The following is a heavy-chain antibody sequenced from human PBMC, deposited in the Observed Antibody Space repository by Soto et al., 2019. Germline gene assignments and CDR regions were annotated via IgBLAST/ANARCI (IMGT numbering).Heavy chain of an antibody. D-gene: IGHD6-19*01. CDR1: GYTFTSYG. CDR2: ISAYNGNT. V-gene: IGHV1-18*04. Sequence: QVQLVQSGAEVKKPGASVKVSCKASGYTFTSYGISWVRQAPGQGLEWMGWISAYNGNTNYAQKLQGRVTMTTDTSTSTAYMELRSLRSDDTAVYDGAKSGAVADPAEYFQHWGQGTMVTVSS. J-gene: IGHJ1*01. CDR3: AKSGAVADPAEYFQH.